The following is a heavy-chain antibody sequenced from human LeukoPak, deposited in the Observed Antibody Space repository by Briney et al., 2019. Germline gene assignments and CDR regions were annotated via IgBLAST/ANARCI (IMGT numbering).Heavy chain of an antibody. CDR3: ARERTAVAGTQHAFDI. Sequence: SQTLSLTCTVSCASISSGDYYWSWIRQPPGKGLEWIGYIYYSGSAYYNPSLKSQVTISVDTSKNQFSLKLSSVTAADTAVYYCARERTAVAGTQHAFDIWGRGTMVTVSS. J-gene: IGHJ3*02. CDR2: IYYSGSA. V-gene: IGHV4-30-4*08. CDR1: CASISSGDYY. D-gene: IGHD6-19*01.